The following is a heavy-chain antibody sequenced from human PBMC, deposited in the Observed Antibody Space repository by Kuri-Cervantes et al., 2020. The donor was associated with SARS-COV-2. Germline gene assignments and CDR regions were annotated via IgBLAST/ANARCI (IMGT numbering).Heavy chain of an antibody. V-gene: IGHV4-38-2*02. Sequence: SETLSLTCAVSGYSISSGYYWGWIRQPPGKGLEWIGSIYYSGSTYYNPSLKSRVTISVDTSKNQFSLKLSSVTAADTAVYYCAREDLNDPRFDYWGQGTLVTVSS. D-gene: IGHD1-1*01. CDR3: AREDLNDPRFDY. J-gene: IGHJ4*02. CDR2: IYYSGST. CDR1: GYSISSGYY.